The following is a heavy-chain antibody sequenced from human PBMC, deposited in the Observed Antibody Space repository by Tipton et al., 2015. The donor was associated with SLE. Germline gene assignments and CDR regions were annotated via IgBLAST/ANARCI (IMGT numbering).Heavy chain of an antibody. CDR1: GFTFSSYA. J-gene: IGHJ4*02. CDR3: TTFGGYSDY. D-gene: IGHD5-18*01. V-gene: IGHV3-23*01. CDR2: ISGSGGST. Sequence: SLRLSCAASGFTFSSYAMSWVRQAPGKGLEWVSAISGSGGSTYYADSVKGRFTISRDNSKNTLYLQMNSLKTEDTAVYYCTTFGGYSDYWGQGTLVTVSS.